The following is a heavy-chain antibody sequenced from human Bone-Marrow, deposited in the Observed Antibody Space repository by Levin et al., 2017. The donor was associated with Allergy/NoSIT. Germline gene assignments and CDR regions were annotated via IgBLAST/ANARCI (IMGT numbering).Heavy chain of an antibody. CDR1: GGSISSYY. CDR2: IYYSGST. V-gene: IGHV4-59*01. D-gene: IGHD1-14*01. J-gene: IGHJ6*02. CDR3: ARAGFIRGARNRRYYGMDV. Sequence: SQTLSLTCTVSGGSISSYYWSWIRQPPGKGLEWIGYIYYSGSTNYNPSLKSRVTISVDTSKNQFSLKLSSVTAADTAVYYCARAGFIRGARNRRYYGMDVWGQGTTVTVSS.